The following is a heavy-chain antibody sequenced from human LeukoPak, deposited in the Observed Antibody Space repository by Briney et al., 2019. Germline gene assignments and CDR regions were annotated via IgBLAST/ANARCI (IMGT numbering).Heavy chain of an antibody. J-gene: IGHJ4*02. CDR2: ISGSGGST. CDR1: GFXFSSYA. D-gene: IGHD5-24*01. V-gene: IGHV3-23*01. Sequence: GGSPRLSCAASGFXFSSYAISWVRQAPGKGLEWVSAISGSGGSTYYADSVKGRFTISRDNSKNTLYLQMNSLRAEDTAVYYCAKPISRDGYNYNFDYWGQGTLVTVSS. CDR3: AKPISRDGYNYNFDY.